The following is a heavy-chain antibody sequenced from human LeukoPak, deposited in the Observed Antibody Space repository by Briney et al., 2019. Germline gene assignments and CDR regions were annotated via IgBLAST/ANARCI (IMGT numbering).Heavy chain of an antibody. CDR2: INHSGST. D-gene: IGHD2-2*01. CDR3: SRPGYYYYMDV. J-gene: IGHJ6*03. CDR1: GGSFSGYY. V-gene: IGHV4-34*01. Sequence: PENLSLTCAVYGGSFSGYYWSWIRQPPGKGLEWIGEINHSGSTNYNPSLKSRVTISVDTSKNQFSLKLSSVTAADTAVYYCSRPGYYYYMDVWGKGTTVTVSS.